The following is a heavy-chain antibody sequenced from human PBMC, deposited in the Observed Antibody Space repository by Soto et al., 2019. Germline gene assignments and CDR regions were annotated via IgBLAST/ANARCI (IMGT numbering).Heavy chain of an antibody. D-gene: IGHD3-9*01. CDR2: ISGSSSHI. CDR3: AAELTSDAFDF. J-gene: IGHJ3*01. CDR1: GFTFNSHA. V-gene: IGHV3-21*06. Sequence: EVQLVESGGGLVKPGGSLRLSCVASGFTFNSHALNWVRQAPGKGLEWVSSISGSSSHIYYADSLKGRFTTSRDNAGNSVYLQMNSLRAEDTAVYYCAAELTSDAFDFWGPGTVVTVS.